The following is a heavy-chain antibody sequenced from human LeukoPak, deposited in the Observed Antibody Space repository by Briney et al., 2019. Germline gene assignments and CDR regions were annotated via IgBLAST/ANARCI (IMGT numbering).Heavy chain of an antibody. CDR3: AREISYGDYPSGDAFAN. V-gene: IGHV3-21*01. J-gene: IGHJ3*02. CDR2: ISSSSSYI. D-gene: IGHD4-17*01. Sequence: GGSLRLSCAASGFTFSSYSMKWVRQAPGKGLEWVSSISSSSSYIYYADSVKGRFTISRDNAKNSLYLQMNSLRAEDTAVYFCAREISYGDYPSGDAFANWRRGTMVTVSS. CDR1: GFTFSSYS.